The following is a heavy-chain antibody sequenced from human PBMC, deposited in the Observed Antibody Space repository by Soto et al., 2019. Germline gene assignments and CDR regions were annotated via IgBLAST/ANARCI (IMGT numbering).Heavy chain of an antibody. V-gene: IGHV4-59*01. CDR1: GGSISSYY. Sequence: SETLSLTCTVSGGSISSYYWSWIRQPPGKGLEWIGYIYYSGSTNYNPSLKSRVTISVDTSKNQFSLKLSSVTAADTAVYYCATVSYDSSGYLRFDYWGQGTLVTVSS. CDR2: IYYSGST. D-gene: IGHD3-22*01. CDR3: ATVSYDSSGYLRFDY. J-gene: IGHJ4*02.